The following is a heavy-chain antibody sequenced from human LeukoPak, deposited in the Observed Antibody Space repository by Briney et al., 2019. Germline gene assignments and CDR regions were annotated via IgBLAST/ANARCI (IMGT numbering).Heavy chain of an antibody. D-gene: IGHD3-3*01. CDR2: INHSGST. V-gene: IGHV4-34*01. CDR3: ARDTEGEWLQTRGAFDI. Sequence: SETLSLTCAVYGGSFSGYYWSWIRQPPGKGLEWIGEINHSGSTNYNPSLKSRVTISVDTSKNQFSPQLNSVTPEDTAVYYCARDTEGEWLQTRGAFDIWGQGTMVTVSS. CDR1: GGSFSGYY. J-gene: IGHJ3*02.